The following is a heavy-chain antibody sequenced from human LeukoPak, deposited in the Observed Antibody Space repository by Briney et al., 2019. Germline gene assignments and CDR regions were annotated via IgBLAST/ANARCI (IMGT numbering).Heavy chain of an antibody. CDR3: ARRIAAAGHDAFDI. D-gene: IGHD6-13*01. J-gene: IGHJ3*02. Sequence: ASVKVSCKASGGTFSSYAISWVRQAPGQGLEWVGWISAYNGNTNYAQKLQGRVTMTTDTSTSTAYMELRSLRSDDTAVYYCARRIAAAGHDAFDIWGQGTMVTVSS. CDR2: ISAYNGNT. V-gene: IGHV1-18*01. CDR1: GGTFSSYA.